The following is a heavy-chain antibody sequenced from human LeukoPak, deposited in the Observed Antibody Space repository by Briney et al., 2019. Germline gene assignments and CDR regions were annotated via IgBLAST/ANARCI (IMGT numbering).Heavy chain of an antibody. CDR2: IYYSGST. D-gene: IGHD5-12*01. Sequence: SETLSLTCTVSGGSISSSSYYWGWIRQPPGKGLEWIGSIYYSGSTYYNPSLKSRVTISVDTSKNQFSLKLSSVTAADTAVYYCARTRGYSGYAPIDYWGQGTLVTVSS. CDR3: ARTRGYSGYAPIDY. J-gene: IGHJ4*02. CDR1: GGSISSSSYY. V-gene: IGHV4-39*07.